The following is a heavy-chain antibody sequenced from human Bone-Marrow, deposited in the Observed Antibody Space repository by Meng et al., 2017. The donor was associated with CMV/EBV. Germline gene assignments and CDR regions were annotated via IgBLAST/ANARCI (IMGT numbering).Heavy chain of an antibody. J-gene: IGHJ4*02. CDR1: GFTFRNYW. D-gene: IGHD4-11*01. CDR3: AKDEDTNYVAAALGY. CDR2: IYTSGYTT. Sequence: GGSLRLFCTASGFTFRNYWMSWVRQAPGQGLEWVSVIYTSGYTTYYADSMKGRFTISRDNAKNTLYLEINSLRAEDTAVYYCAKDEDTNYVAAALGYWGQGIRVNGAS. V-gene: IGHV3-23*03.